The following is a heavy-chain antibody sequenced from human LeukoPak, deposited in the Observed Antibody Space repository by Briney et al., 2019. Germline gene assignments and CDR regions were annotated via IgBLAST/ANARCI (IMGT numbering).Heavy chain of an antibody. CDR1: GYRFTSYW. D-gene: IGHD2-2*01. Sequence: GESLKISCKGSGYRFTSYWIGWVRQMPGKGLEWMGIIYPGDSDTRYSPSFQGQVTISADKSISTAYLQWSSLKASDTAVYYCARGGYCSGTSCHPFDYWGQGTLVTVSS. V-gene: IGHV5-51*01. CDR2: IYPGDSDT. CDR3: ARGGYCSGTSCHPFDY. J-gene: IGHJ4*02.